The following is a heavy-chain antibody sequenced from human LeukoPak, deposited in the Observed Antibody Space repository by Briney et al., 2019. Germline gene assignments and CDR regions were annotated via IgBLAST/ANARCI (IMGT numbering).Heavy chain of an antibody. CDR2: IYTSGST. CDR3: ARQAFYDFSLEP. D-gene: IGHD3-3*01. CDR1: GGSISSYY. Sequence: SETLSLTCTVSGGSISSYYWSWIRQPPGKGLEWIGYIYTSGSTNYNPSLKSQVTISVDTSKNQFSLKLSSVTAADTAVYYCARQAFYDFSLEPWGQGTLVTVSS. J-gene: IGHJ4*02. V-gene: IGHV4-4*09.